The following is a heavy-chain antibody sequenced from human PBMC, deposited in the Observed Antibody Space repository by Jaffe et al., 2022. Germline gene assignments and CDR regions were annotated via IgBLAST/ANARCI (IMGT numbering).Heavy chain of an antibody. CDR3: ARGRVVVTAFGYFDY. Sequence: EVQLVESGGGLVQPGGSLRLSCAASGFTFSSYEMNWVRQAPGKGLEWVSYISSSGSTIYYADSVKGRFTISRDNAKNSLYLQMNSLRAEDTAVYYCARGRVVVTAFGYFDYWGQGTLVTVSS. CDR1: GFTFSSYE. J-gene: IGHJ4*02. CDR2: ISSSGSTI. D-gene: IGHD2-21*02. V-gene: IGHV3-48*03.